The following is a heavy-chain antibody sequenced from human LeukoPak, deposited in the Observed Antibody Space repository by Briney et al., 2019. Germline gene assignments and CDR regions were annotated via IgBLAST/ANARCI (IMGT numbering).Heavy chain of an antibody. V-gene: IGHV4-59*12. Sequence: SETLSLTCTVSGGSISSYYWSWIRQPPGKGLEWIGYIYYSGSTNYNPSLKSRVTISVDTSKNQFSLKLSSVTAADTAVYYCARGEYYYDSSGRRDAFDIWGQGTMVTVSS. CDR2: IYYSGST. J-gene: IGHJ3*02. D-gene: IGHD3-22*01. CDR3: ARGEYYYDSSGRRDAFDI. CDR1: GGSISSYY.